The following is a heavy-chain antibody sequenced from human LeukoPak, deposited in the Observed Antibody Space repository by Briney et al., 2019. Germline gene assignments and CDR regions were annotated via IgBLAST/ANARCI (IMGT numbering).Heavy chain of an antibody. CDR1: GYTFTDSY. V-gene: IGHV1-2*06. D-gene: IGHD5-18*01. CDR3: ARREYTYGPFDY. Sequence: ASVKVSCKTSGYTFTDSYIHWVRQAPGQGLEWMGRINPNSGDPDYPQKFQDRVIMTTDKSTRTAYMDLRSLTFDDTAVYFCARREYTYGPFDYWGQGTLVTVSS. J-gene: IGHJ4*02. CDR2: INPNSGDP.